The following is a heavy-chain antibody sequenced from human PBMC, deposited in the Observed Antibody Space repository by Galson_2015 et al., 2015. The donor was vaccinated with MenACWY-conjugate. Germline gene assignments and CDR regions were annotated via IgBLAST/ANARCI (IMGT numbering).Heavy chain of an antibody. CDR1: GYSFTTYW. J-gene: IGHJ3*01. CDR3: ARHPPGGRGLDV. CDR2: ISPGDSNT. Sequence: QSGAEVKKSGESLKISCQGSGYSFTTYWIAWVRQMPGRGLEWVGLISPGDSNTRYSPSFQGQVTISADKSISTAYLQWSSLKASDTAMYYCARHPPGGRGLDVWGRGTMVTVSS. V-gene: IGHV5-51*01. D-gene: IGHD1-26*01.